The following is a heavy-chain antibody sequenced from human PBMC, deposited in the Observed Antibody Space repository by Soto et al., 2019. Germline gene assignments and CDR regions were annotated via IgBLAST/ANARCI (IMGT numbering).Heavy chain of an antibody. CDR3: AKPTTPLNSWYYGMDV. CDR2: ISGSGGST. Sequence: GGSLRLSCAASGFTSSSYAMSWVRQAPGKGLEWVSAISGSGGSTYYADSVKGRFTISRDNSKNTLYLQMNSLRAEDTAVYYCAKPTTPLNSWYYGMDVWGQGTTVTVSS. CDR1: GFTSSSYA. V-gene: IGHV3-23*01. J-gene: IGHJ6*02. D-gene: IGHD4-4*01.